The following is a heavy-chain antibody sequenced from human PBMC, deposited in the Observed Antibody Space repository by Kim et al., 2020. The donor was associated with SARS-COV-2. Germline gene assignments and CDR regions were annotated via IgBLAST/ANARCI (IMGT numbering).Heavy chain of an antibody. CDR1: GAYMSSSRYQ. CDR3: ARVEVGPHGLDV. Sequence: SETLSLTCTVSGAYMSSSRYQWGWIRQPPGKGLEWIGSIYYSGSTYYNPSLKSRVTIFVDTSKNQFSLKLSSVTAADTAVYYCARVEVGPHGLDVWGQGTTVTVSS. CDR2: IYYSGST. J-gene: IGHJ6*02. D-gene: IGHD1-26*01. V-gene: IGHV4-39*01.